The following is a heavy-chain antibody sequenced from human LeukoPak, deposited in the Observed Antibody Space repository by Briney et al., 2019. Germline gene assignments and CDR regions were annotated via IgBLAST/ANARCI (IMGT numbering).Heavy chain of an antibody. J-gene: IGHJ4*02. CDR3: AKDLEQWLVTLVGY. CDR1: EFTFSSYG. D-gene: IGHD6-19*01. V-gene: IGHV3-30*18. CDR2: ISYDGSNK. Sequence: QAGGSLRLSCAASEFTFSSYGMHWVRQAPCKGLERVAVISYDGSNKYYADSVKGRFTISRDNSKNTLYLQMNSLRAEDTAVYYCAKDLEQWLVTLVGYWGQGTLVTVSS.